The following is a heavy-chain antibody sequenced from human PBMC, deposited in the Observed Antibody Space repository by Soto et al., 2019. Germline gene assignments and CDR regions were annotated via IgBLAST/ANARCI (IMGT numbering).Heavy chain of an antibody. CDR2: INSDGSST. D-gene: IGHD6-19*01. CDR1: GFTFSSYW. Sequence: GGSLRLSCAASGFTFSSYWMHWVRQAPGKGLVWVSRINSDGSSTNYADSVKGRFSISRDNAKNTLYLQMNSLRAEDTAVYYCARAVSGPWYFDLWGRGTLVTVSS. CDR3: ARAVSGPWYFDL. J-gene: IGHJ2*01. V-gene: IGHV3-74*01.